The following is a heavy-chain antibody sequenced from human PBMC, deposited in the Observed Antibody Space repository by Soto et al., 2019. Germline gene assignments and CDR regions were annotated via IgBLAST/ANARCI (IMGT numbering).Heavy chain of an antibody. CDR2: ISAYNGNT. J-gene: IGHJ3*02. V-gene: IGHV1-18*01. CDR1: GYTFTSYG. Sequence: ASVKVSCKASGYTFTSYGISWVRQAPGQGLEWMGWISAYNGNTNYAQKLQGRVTMTTDTSTSTAYMELRSLRSDDTAVYYRARVEDPSSWYLGAFDIWGQGTMVTVSS. CDR3: ARVEDPSSWYLGAFDI. D-gene: IGHD6-13*01.